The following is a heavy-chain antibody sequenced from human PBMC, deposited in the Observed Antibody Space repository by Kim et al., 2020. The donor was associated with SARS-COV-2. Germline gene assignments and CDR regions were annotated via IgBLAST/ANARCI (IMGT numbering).Heavy chain of an antibody. Sequence: YADYVKGRFTISRDDSKSTWYLQMNSLRAEDTAVYYCAKSITTSCYTSIDYWGQGTLVTVSS. CDR3: AKSITTSCYTSIDY. D-gene: IGHD2-2*02. J-gene: IGHJ4*02. V-gene: IGHV3-23*01.